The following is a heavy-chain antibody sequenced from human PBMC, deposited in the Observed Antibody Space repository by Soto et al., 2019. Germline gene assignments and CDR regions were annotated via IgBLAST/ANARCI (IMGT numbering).Heavy chain of an antibody. Sequence: PADTLSLTCTVSGGSIYTGGFYWSWIRQLPGKGLEWLGYIYYTGSTQYTPSLKSRLTISTDTSENQFSLRLTSVTAADTAVYYCATSLVTSRTRVDYWGQGTLVTVSS. CDR2: IYYTGST. CDR3: ATSLVTSRTRVDY. J-gene: IGHJ4*02. CDR1: GGSIYTGGFY. V-gene: IGHV4-31*03. D-gene: IGHD1-26*01.